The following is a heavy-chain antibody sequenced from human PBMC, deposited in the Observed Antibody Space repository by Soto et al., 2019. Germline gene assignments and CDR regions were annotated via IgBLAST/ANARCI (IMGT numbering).Heavy chain of an antibody. J-gene: IGHJ5*02. CDR3: ARVMTSVTTGELDP. Sequence: QAQLVQSGAAVKKPGASVTVSCKASGYTFTAYFIHWVRQAPGQGFEWVGWINPNNGATNIARKLAGRVTRTRDTAISTAYMELSRVRSDDTAIFYCARVMTSVTTGELDPWGQGTLVTVSS. D-gene: IGHD4-17*01. CDR1: GYTFTAYF. CDR2: INPNNGAT. V-gene: IGHV1-2*02.